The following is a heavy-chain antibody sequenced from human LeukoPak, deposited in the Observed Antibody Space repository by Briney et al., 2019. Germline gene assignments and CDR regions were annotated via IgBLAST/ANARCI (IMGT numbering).Heavy chain of an antibody. CDR2: IIPIFGTA. Sequence: SVKVSCKASGGTFSSYAISWVRQAPGQGLEWMGRIIPIFGTANYAQKFQGRVTITTDESTGTGYMELSSLRYEDTAVYYCAREGCSSTGTRSGGSCFDLYWGQGTLVTVSS. CDR3: AREGCSSTGTRSGGSCFDLY. V-gene: IGHV1-69*05. J-gene: IGHJ4*02. D-gene: IGHD2-15*01. CDR1: GGTFSSYA.